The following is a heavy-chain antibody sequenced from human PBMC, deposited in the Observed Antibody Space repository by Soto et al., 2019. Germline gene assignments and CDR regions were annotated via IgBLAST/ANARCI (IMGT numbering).Heavy chain of an antibody. CDR3: ATWGGEYYYYYGMDV. CDR2: IYSGGST. D-gene: IGHD3-10*01. J-gene: IGHJ6*02. V-gene: IGHV3-53*01. CDR1: GFTVSSNY. Sequence: LRLSCAASGFTVSSNYMSWVRQAPGKGLEWVSVIYSGGSTYYADSVKGRFTISRDNSKNTLYLQMNSLRAEDTAVYYCATWGGEYYYYYGMDVWGQGTTVTVSS.